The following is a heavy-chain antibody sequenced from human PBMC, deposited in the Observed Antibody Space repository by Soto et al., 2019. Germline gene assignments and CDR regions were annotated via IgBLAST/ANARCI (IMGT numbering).Heavy chain of an antibody. V-gene: IGHV4-39*01. CDR2: IYYSGST. D-gene: IGHD3-10*01. CDR3: ARLTSGFGESIDY. Sequence: SETLSLTCTVSGGSISSSSYYWGWIRQPPGKGLEWIGSIYYSGSTYYNPSLKSRVTISVDTSKNQFPLKLSSVTAADTAVYYCARLTSGFGESIDYWGQGTLVTVSS. CDR1: GGSISSSSYY. J-gene: IGHJ4*02.